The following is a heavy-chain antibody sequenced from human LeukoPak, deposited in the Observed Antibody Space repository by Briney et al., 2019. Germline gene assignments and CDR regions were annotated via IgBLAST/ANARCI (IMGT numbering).Heavy chain of an antibody. Sequence: GASVNVSCKASGYTFTNYVVHWVRQAPGQRLEWMGWINAGNGNTKYSQKFQGRVTITRDTSANTAYMELSSLRSEDTAVYYCASGPGWQLDYWGQGTLVTVSS. D-gene: IGHD5-24*01. CDR3: ASGPGWQLDY. V-gene: IGHV1-3*01. J-gene: IGHJ4*02. CDR1: GYTFTNYV. CDR2: INAGNGNT.